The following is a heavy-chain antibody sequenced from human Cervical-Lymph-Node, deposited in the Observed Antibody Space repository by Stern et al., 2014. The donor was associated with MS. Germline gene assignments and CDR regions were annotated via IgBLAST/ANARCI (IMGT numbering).Heavy chain of an antibody. CDR3: ARLYCSSTSCYSKIDY. CDR2: VDPSDFDI. J-gene: IGHJ4*02. Sequence: MQLVQSGAEVKKPGESLKISCKGSGYSFSNYWIVWVRQMPGKGLEWMGSVDPSDFDIKYSPCFQAQDTIFTANLLTTHYLQWSALKASDTAMYYCARLYCSSTSCYSKIDYWGQGALVTVSS. D-gene: IGHD2-2*01. CDR1: GYSFSNYW. V-gene: IGHV5-51*04.